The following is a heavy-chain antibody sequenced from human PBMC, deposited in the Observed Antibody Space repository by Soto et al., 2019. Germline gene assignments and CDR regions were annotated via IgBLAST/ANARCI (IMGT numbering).Heavy chain of an antibody. D-gene: IGHD3-10*01. J-gene: IGHJ5*02. V-gene: IGHV4-59*01. CDR1: PGSISSSY. Sequence: QVQLQESAPGLVKPSETLTLTCTVSPGSISSSYWSWIRQPPGRGLEWIGHVAHNGTTKYNPSLKLGGSISVSTSKRQLSLRLTSVTAAETGVYYCAREAQDYYFDHWGQGILVTVSS. CDR3: AREAQDYYFDH. CDR2: VAHNGTT.